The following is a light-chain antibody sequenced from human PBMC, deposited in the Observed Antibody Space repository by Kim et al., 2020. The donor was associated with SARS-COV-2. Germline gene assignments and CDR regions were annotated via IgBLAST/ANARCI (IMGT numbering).Light chain of an antibody. CDR2: AAS. Sequence: AVGGDRATTTRRARQSISTLLSCYQKKPGKAPKLLIYAASSLESAVPSRCSGSGSGTEFTLTSSMLQPDDLATYYCQQYNSYFPYTFGQGTRLEI. V-gene: IGKV1-5*01. J-gene: IGKJ2*01. CDR3: QQYNSYFPYT. CDR1: QSISTL.